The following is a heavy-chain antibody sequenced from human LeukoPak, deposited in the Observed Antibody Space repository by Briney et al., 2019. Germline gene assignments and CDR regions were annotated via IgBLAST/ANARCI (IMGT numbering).Heavy chain of an antibody. D-gene: IGHD6-13*01. CDR3: ARDGGYSSPTGYYYMDV. J-gene: IGHJ6*03. Sequence: GASVKVSCKASGGTFSSYAISWVRQAPGQGLEWMGGIIPIFGTANYAQKFQGRVTITTDESMSTAYMELSSLRSEDTAVYYCARDGGYSSPTGYYYMDVWGKGTTVTVSS. V-gene: IGHV1-69*05. CDR1: GGTFSSYA. CDR2: IIPIFGTA.